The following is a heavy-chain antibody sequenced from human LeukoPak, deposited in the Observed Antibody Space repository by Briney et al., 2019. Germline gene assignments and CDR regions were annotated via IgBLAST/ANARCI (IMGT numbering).Heavy chain of an antibody. CDR2: ISAYDGKT. CDR1: GYTFSSYG. CDR3: AIYSRTFNAFDV. D-gene: IGHD2-21*01. Sequence: ASVKVSCTASGYTFSSYGFSWVRQAPGQGLEWVGWISAYDGKTESAQKVQGRVTMTTDRVTSTAYMELTSLKSDDTAVYYCAIYSRTFNAFDVWGQGTMITVSS. J-gene: IGHJ3*01. V-gene: IGHV1-18*01.